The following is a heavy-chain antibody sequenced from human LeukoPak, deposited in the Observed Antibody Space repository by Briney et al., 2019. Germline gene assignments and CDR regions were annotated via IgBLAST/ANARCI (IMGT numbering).Heavy chain of an antibody. CDR2: ISYDGSNR. V-gene: IGHV3-30*04. CDR3: ARDYPCSGGSCYSSYYYYGMDV. D-gene: IGHD2-15*01. J-gene: IGHJ6*04. Sequence: QPGGSLRLSCAASGFTFSSYAMHWVRQAPGKGLEWVAVISYDGSNRYYEDSVKGRFTISRDNSKNTLYLQMNSLRAEDTAVYYCARDYPCSGGSCYSSYYYYGMDVWGKGTTVTVSS. CDR1: GFTFSSYA.